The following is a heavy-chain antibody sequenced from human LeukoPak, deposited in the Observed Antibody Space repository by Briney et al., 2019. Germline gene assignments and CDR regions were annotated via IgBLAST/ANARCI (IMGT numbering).Heavy chain of an antibody. CDR2: ISRESRNI. CDR3: APSPRGGPIHY. Sequence: GGSLRLSCAASGFTFSSYRVNWVRQAPGKGLEWVSIISRESRNIIYADSVKGRFTISRDNAKNSLYLQMNSLRAEDTAVYFCAPSPRGGPIHYWGQGALVSVSS. V-gene: IGHV3-21*01. D-gene: IGHD3-16*01. CDR1: GFTFSSYR. J-gene: IGHJ4*02.